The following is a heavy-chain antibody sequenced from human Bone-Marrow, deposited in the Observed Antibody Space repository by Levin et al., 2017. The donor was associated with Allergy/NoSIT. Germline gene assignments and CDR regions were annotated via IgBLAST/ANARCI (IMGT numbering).Heavy chain of an antibody. CDR2: IWYDGSNK. V-gene: IGHV3-33*01. CDR1: GFTFSSYG. Sequence: QTGGSLRLSCAASGFTFSSYGMHWVRQAPGKGLEWVAVIWYDGSNKYYADSVKGRFTISRDNSKNTLYLQMNSLRAEDTAVYYCARDSSGRKGALSIAVAGIFDYWGQGTLVTVSS. D-gene: IGHD6-19*01. CDR3: ARDSSGRKGALSIAVAGIFDY. J-gene: IGHJ4*02.